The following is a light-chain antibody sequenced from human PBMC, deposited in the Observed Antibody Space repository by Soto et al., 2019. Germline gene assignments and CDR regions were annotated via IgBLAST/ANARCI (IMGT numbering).Light chain of an antibody. CDR1: QNINDY. CDR2: AAS. J-gene: IGKJ5*01. V-gene: IGKV1-39*01. CDR3: QQSYGTPIT. Sequence: IQLTQSPSSLSASAGDRVTITCRASQNINDYLNWIQLKPGKAPKLLIYAASSLQSGVPSRFSGSGSGTDFTLTISSLQPEDFATYYCQQSYGTPITFGQGTRLEI.